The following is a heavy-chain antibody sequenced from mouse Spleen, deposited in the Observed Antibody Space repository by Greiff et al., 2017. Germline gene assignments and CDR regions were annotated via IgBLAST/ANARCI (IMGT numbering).Heavy chain of an antibody. D-gene: IGHD2-10*01. CDR2: INPSTGYT. V-gene: IGHV1-7*01. CDR3: ARSYREAMDY. CDR1: GYTFTSYW. J-gene: IGHJ4*01. Sequence: QVQLQQSGAELAKPGASVKMSCKASGYTFTSYWMHWVKQRPGQGLEWIGYINPSTGYTEYNQKFKDKATLTADKSSSTAYMQLSSLTSEDSAVYYCARSYREAMDYWGQGTSVTVSS.